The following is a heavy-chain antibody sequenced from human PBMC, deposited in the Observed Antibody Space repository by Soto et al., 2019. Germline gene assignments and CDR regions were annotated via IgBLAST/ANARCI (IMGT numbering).Heavy chain of an antibody. J-gene: IGHJ6*02. Sequence: PSETLSLTCTFSGGSISSGGYYCSWIRQHPGEGLECIGYIYYSGSTYYNPSLKSRVTISVDTSKNQFSLKLSSVTAADTAVYYCARDHIVVVPAASNHYYYYGMDVWGQGTTVTVSS. D-gene: IGHD2-2*01. CDR2: IYYSGST. CDR1: GGSISSGGYY. V-gene: IGHV4-31*03. CDR3: ARDHIVVVPAASNHYYYYGMDV.